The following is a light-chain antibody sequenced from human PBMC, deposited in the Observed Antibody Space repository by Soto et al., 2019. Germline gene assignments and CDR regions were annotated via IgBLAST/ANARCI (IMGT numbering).Light chain of an antibody. CDR3: QQRSNWRT. CDR1: QSVSSY. Sequence: EILLTQSPSTLSLSPGERATLSCRASQSVSSYLAWYQQKPGQAPRLLIYDASNRATGIPARLSGSGSGTDFTLTISSLEPEDSAVYYCQQRSNWRTFGQGTKVDIK. CDR2: DAS. V-gene: IGKV3-11*01. J-gene: IGKJ1*01.